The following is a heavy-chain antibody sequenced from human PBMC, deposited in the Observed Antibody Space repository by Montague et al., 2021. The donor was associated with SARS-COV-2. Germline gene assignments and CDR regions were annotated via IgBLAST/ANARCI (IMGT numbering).Heavy chain of an antibody. J-gene: IGHJ6*02. CDR2: ISYDGSNK. Sequence: SLRLSCAASGFTFSSYAMHWVRQAPGKGLEWVAVISYDGSNKYYADSVKGRFTISRDNSKNTLYLQMNSLRAEDTAVYYCARDRDFWSGYLVFYYGMDVWGQGTMVTVSS. D-gene: IGHD3-3*01. CDR1: GFTFSSYA. V-gene: IGHV3-30-3*01. CDR3: ARDRDFWSGYLVFYYGMDV.